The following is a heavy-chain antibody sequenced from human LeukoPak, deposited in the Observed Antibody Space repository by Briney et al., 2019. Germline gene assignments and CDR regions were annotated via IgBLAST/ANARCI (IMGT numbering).Heavy chain of an antibody. V-gene: IGHV3-21*01. CDR2: ISGGSTST. J-gene: IGHJ6*02. CDR3: ARNTPSLSTNGMDV. Sequence: GGSLRLSCAVSGFTFSRYSMNWVRHAPGKGLEWVSVISGGSTSTFYADSVKGRFNISRDNAKNSLYLQMDSLRAEDTAVDYCARNTPSLSTNGMDVWGQGTAVTVSS. CDR1: GFTFSRYS. D-gene: IGHD3-3*02.